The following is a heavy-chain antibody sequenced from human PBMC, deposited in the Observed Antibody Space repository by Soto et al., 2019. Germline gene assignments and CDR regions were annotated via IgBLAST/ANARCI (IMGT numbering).Heavy chain of an antibody. J-gene: IGHJ6*02. CDR1: GYTFTSYY. CDR2: INPSGGST. CDR3: ARDNRYPADYYYGMDV. Sequence: ASVKFSCRASGYTFTSYYMHWVRQAPEQGLEWMGIINPSGGSTTYGQKFKGRVTMTRDTSTSTVYMDLSSLRSEDTAVYYCARDNRYPADYYYGMDVWGQGTTVTVSS. V-gene: IGHV1-46*01. D-gene: IGHD1-26*01.